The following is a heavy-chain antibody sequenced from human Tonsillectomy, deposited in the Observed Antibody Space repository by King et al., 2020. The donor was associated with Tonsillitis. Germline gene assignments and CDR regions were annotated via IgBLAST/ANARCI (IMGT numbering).Heavy chain of an antibody. D-gene: IGHD6-19*01. V-gene: IGHV3-64D*06. J-gene: IGHJ3*02. CDR2: ISSNGGST. CDR1: GFTFSRYA. CDR3: VRDRNDGQGLGPTAGDI. Sequence: VQLVESGGGLVQPGGSLRLSCSASGFTFSRYAMHWVRQAPGKGLKYVSGISSNGGSTYYADSVKDRFSISRDNSKNTLYLQMSSLRAEDTAIYYCVRDRNDGQGLGPTAGDIGGQGTMGTVSA.